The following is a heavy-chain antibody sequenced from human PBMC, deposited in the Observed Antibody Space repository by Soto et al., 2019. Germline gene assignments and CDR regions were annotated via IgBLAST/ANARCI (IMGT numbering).Heavy chain of an antibody. CDR2: ISGSGGST. V-gene: IGHV3-23*01. D-gene: IGHD6-13*01. CDR3: AKTSSSSWYIFDY. Sequence: EVQLLESGGGLVQPGGSLRLSCAASGFTFSSYAMSWVRQAPGKGLEWVSAISGSGGSTYYTDSVKGRFTISRDNSKNTLYLQMNSLRAEETAVYYCAKTSSSSWYIFDYWGQGTLVTVSS. J-gene: IGHJ4*02. CDR1: GFTFSSYA.